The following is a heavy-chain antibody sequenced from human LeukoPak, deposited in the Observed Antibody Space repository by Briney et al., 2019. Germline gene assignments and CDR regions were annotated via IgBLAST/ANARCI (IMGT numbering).Heavy chain of an antibody. D-gene: IGHD3-3*01. CDR3: ARDYDGGYMDV. CDR1: GFSFSDYY. CDR2: ISSSGSNI. Sequence: PGGSLRLSCGASGFSFSDYYMSWIRQAPGKGLEWISYISSSGSNIYADSVKGRFTISRDNAKNSLYLQMNSLRAEDTAVYYCARDYDGGYMDVWGKGTTVTVSS. J-gene: IGHJ6*03. V-gene: IGHV3-11*04.